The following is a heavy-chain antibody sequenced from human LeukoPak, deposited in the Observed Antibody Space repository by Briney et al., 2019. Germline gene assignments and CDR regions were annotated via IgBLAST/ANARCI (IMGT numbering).Heavy chain of an antibody. CDR3: ARIWFGPCLPYYYYYGMDV. Sequence: ASVKVSCKASGYTFTSYGISWVRQAPGQGLEWMGWISAYNGNTNYAQKLQGRVTMTTDTSTSTAYMELRSLRSDDTAVYYCARIWFGPCLPYYYYYGMDVWGKGTTVTVSS. V-gene: IGHV1-18*04. J-gene: IGHJ6*04. D-gene: IGHD3-10*01. CDR2: ISAYNGNT. CDR1: GYTFTSYG.